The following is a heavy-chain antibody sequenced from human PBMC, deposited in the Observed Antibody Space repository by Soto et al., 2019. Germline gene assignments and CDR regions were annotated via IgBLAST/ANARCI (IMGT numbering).Heavy chain of an antibody. J-gene: IGHJ4*02. CDR3: ARGPRTYSSSWYPDY. V-gene: IGHV3-48*02. Sequence: GGSLRLSCAASGFTFSSYSMNWIRQAPGKGLEWVSYISSSSSTIYYADSVKGRFTISRDNAKNSLYLQMNSLRDEDTAVYYCARGPRTYSSSWYPDYWGQGTLVTVSS. CDR1: GFTFSSYS. D-gene: IGHD6-13*01. CDR2: ISSSSSTI.